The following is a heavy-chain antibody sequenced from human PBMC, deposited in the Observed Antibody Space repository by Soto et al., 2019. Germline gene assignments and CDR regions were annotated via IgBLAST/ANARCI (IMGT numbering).Heavy chain of an antibody. J-gene: IGHJ4*02. D-gene: IGHD6-19*01. Sequence: GGSLRLSCAASGFTFSSYGMHWVGQAPGKGLEWVAVIWYDGSNKYYADSVKGRFTISRDNSKNTLYLQMNSLRAEDTAVYYCARDVSPVVAGTKIDYWGQGTLVTVSS. CDR1: GFTFSSYG. CDR3: ARDVSPVVAGTKIDY. CDR2: IWYDGSNK. V-gene: IGHV3-33*01.